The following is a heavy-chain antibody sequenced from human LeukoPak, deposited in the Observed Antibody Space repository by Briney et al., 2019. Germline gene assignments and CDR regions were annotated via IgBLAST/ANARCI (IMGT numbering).Heavy chain of an antibody. J-gene: IGHJ4*02. CDR2: ISSSSSTI. V-gene: IGHV3-48*01. CDR3: AKDRFYDFDY. CDR1: GFTFSSYS. D-gene: IGHD2-15*01. Sequence: PGGSLRLSCAASGFTFSSYSMNWVRKAPGKGLEWVSYISSSSSTIYYADSVKGRFTISRDNAKNSLYLQMNSLRAEDTAVYYCAKDRFYDFDYWGQGTLVTVSS.